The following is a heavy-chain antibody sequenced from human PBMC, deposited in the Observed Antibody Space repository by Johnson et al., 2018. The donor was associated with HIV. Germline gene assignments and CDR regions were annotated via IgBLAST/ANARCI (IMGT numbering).Heavy chain of an antibody. CDR3: ARVQVLADDVFNI. D-gene: IGHD3-3*02. CDR1: GFTFDDYG. Sequence: VQLVESVGGVVRPGGSLRLSCAASGFTFDDYGMSWVRQAPGKGLEWVSGINWNGGNTGYADSVKGRFTISRDNAKNSLYLQMNGLGAEDTAVYFCARVQVLADDVFNIWGQGTMVTVAS. J-gene: IGHJ3*02. V-gene: IGHV3-20*04. CDR2: INWNGGNT.